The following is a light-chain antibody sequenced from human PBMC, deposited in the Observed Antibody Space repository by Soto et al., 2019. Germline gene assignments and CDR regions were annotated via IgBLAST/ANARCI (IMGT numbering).Light chain of an antibody. V-gene: IGKV3-20*01. CDR3: QQYYSYPLT. CDR1: QSVSSSY. Sequence: EIVLTQSPGTLSLSLGERATLSCRASQSVSSSYLAWYQQKPGQAPRLLIYGASTRATGIPARFSGSGSGTEFTLTISSLQSEDFATYYCQQYYSYPLTFGGGTKVDI. CDR2: GAS. J-gene: IGKJ4*01.